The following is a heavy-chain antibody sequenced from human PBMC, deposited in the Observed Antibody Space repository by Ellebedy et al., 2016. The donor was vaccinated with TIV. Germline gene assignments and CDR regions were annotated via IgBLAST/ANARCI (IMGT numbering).Heavy chain of an antibody. Sequence: PGGSLRLSCAASGFTFSTYSMNWVRQAPGKGLEWVSYISSSSTTIHYADSVKGRFTISRDNAKNSLYLQMNSLRAEGTAIYYCARDRVGAIRFDYWGQGTLVTVSS. V-gene: IGHV3-48*01. CDR1: GFTFSTYS. J-gene: IGHJ4*02. D-gene: IGHD1-26*01. CDR2: ISSSSTTI. CDR3: ARDRVGAIRFDY.